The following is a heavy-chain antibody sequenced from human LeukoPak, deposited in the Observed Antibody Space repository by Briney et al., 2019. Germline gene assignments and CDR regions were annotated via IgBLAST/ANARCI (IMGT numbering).Heavy chain of an antibody. D-gene: IGHD3-10*01. V-gene: IGHV3-74*01. CDR1: GFTFSSYW. J-gene: IGHJ4*02. CDR2: INSDGSSA. Sequence: GGSLRLSCAASGFTFSSYWIHWVRQAPGKGLVWVSRINSDGSSATYADSVKGRFTISRDNAKSTVYLQMNSLRVEDTAVYFCTSRNGSGDYWGQGTPVTVSS. CDR3: TSRNGSGDY.